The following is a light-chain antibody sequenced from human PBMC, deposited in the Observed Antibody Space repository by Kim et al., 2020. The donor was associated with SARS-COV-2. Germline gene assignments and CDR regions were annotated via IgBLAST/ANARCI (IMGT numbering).Light chain of an antibody. V-gene: IGKV1D-12*01. CDR2: SAS. CDR1: QDISIW. J-gene: IGKJ4*01. CDR3: QQADTFPLT. Sequence: DIQMTQSPSSVSASIGDRVTITCRASQDISIWLAWYQQKPGKAPRLLIYSASTLLSGVPSRFSGSGSGTEFTLTISSLQPEDFAIYYSQQADTFPLTIGEGTKVDIK.